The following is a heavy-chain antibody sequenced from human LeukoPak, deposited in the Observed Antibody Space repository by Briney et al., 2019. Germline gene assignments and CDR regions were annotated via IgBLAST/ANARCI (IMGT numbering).Heavy chain of an antibody. Sequence: SETLSLTCAVYGGSFSGYYWSWIRQPPGKGLEWIGEINHSGSTYYNPSLKSRVTISVDTSKNQFSLRLSSLTGADTALYYCARDRKYYYHMDVWGKGTTVTVSS. D-gene: IGHD1-14*01. CDR2: INHSGST. V-gene: IGHV4-34*01. J-gene: IGHJ6*03. CDR3: ARDRKYYYHMDV. CDR1: GGSFSGYY.